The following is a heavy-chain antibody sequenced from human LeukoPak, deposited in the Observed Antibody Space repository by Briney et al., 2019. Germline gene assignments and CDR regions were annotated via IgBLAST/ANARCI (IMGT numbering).Heavy chain of an antibody. D-gene: IGHD3-10*01. Sequence: PGGSVRLSCAASGFTFSDYYMSWIRQAPGKGLEWVSYITSSSSYTNYADSVKGRFTISRDNAKNSLYLQMYSLRAEDTAVYSCARVSYYGSGSAYYFDYWRQGTPVTVSS. V-gene: IGHV3-11*03. J-gene: IGHJ4*02. CDR2: ITSSSSYT. CDR3: ARVSYYGSGSAYYFDY. CDR1: GFTFSDYY.